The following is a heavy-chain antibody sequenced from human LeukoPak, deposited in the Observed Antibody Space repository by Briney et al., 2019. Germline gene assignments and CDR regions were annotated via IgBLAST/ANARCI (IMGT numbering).Heavy chain of an antibody. V-gene: IGHV3-48*01. J-gene: IGHJ4*02. CDR2: LSSSDSTI. CDR1: GFTFSSYS. CDR3: ARQYWSDYYDSSPYDY. D-gene: IGHD3-22*01. Sequence: PGGSLRLSCAASGFTFSSYSVNWVRRAPGKGLEWVSYLSSSDSTIYYADSVKGRFTISRDNAKNSLYLQMNSLRAEDTAVYYCARQYWSDYYDSSPYDYWGQGTLVTVSS.